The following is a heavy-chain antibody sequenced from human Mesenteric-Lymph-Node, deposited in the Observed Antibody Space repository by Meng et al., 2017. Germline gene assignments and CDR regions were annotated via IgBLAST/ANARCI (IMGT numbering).Heavy chain of an antibody. CDR2: ISSSSSYI. D-gene: IGHD3-10*01. J-gene: IGHJ5*02. Sequence: GGSLRLSCAASGFTFSSYSMNWVRQAPGKGLEWVSSISSSSSYIYYADSVKGRFTISRDNAKNSLYLQMNSLRAEDTAVYYCARDLVGGYYGSGSYSRFDPWGQGTLGTVSS. V-gene: IGHV3-21*01. CDR3: ARDLVGGYYGSGSYSRFDP. CDR1: GFTFSSYS.